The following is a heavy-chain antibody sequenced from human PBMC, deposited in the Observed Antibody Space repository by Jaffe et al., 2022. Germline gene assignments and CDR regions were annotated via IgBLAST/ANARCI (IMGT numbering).Heavy chain of an antibody. CDR3: ARPREEYDSSGFDY. CDR2: IKQDGSEK. J-gene: IGHJ4*02. Sequence: EVQLVESGGGLVQPGGSLRLSCAASGFTFSSYWMSWVRQAPGKGLEWVANIKQDGSEKYYVDSVKGRFTISRDNAKNSLYLQMNSLRAEDTAVYYCARPREEYDSSGFDYWGQGTLVTVSS. D-gene: IGHD3-22*01. CDR1: GFTFSSYW. V-gene: IGHV3-7*05.